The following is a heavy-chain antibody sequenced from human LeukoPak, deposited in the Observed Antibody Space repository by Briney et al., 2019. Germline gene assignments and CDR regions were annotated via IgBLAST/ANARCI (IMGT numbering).Heavy chain of an antibody. CDR1: GFTFTSYA. CDR3: AKAERFSGTKTPDY. CDR2: ISGSGRST. D-gene: IGHD1-26*01. J-gene: IGHJ4*02. Sequence: RGGSLGLSCAASGFTFTSYALSWVRQAPGKGLEWVSVISGSGRSTDYADSVKGRFTISRDNSKNTLYLQMNSLRAEDTAVYYCAKAERFSGTKTPDYWGQGTLITVSS. V-gene: IGHV3-23*01.